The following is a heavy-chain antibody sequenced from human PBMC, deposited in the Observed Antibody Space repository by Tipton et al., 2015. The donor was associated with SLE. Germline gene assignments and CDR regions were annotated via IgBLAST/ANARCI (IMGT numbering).Heavy chain of an antibody. D-gene: IGHD3-3*01. V-gene: IGHV5-51*03. CDR1: GYSLTSYW. Sequence: VQLVQSGAEVKKPGESLRISCKGSGYSLTSYWISWVRQMPGKGLEWMGIIYPGDSDARYSPSFQGQVTISADKSISTAYLQWSSLKASDTAMYYCARRGIGYDTRRRYFDYWGQGTLVTVSS. CDR2: IYPGDSDA. CDR3: ARRGIGYDTRRRYFDY. J-gene: IGHJ4*02.